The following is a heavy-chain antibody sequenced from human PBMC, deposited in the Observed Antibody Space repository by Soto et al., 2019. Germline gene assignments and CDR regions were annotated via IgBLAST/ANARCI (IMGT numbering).Heavy chain of an antibody. J-gene: IGHJ4*02. V-gene: IGHV4-30-4*01. CDR1: GGSISSGDYY. Sequence: SETLSLTCTVSGGSISSGDYYWSWIRQPPGKGLEWIGYIYYSGSTYYNPSLKSRVTISVDTSKNQFSLKLSSVTAADTAVYYCAREAGYSYGYIQLYYFDYWGQGTLVTVSS. CDR2: IYYSGST. CDR3: AREAGYSYGYIQLYYFDY. D-gene: IGHD5-18*01.